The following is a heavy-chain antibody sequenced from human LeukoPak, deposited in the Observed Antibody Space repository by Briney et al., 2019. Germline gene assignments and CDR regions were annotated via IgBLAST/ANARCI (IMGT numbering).Heavy chain of an antibody. CDR3: VRLYAY. V-gene: IGHV3-74*01. CDR2: ITGDGSST. D-gene: IGHD2/OR15-2a*01. CDR1: GFTFSNYF. J-gene: IGHJ4*02. Sequence: GGSLRLSCTASGFTFSNYFMHWVRQVPGEGPVWVSRITGDGSSTSYADSVKGRFTISRDNAKNTLYLQMNSLRAEDTALYYCVRLYAYWGQGTLDTVSS.